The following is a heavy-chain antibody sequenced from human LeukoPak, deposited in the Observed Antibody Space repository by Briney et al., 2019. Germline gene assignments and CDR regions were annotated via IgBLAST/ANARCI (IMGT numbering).Heavy chain of an antibody. V-gene: IGHV1-69*13. CDR2: IIPIFGTA. CDR1: GGTFSSYA. Sequence: SVKVSCKASGGTFSSYAISWVRQAPGQGLEWMGGIIPIFGTANYAQKFKGRVTITADESTSTAYMELSSLRSEDTAVYYCARDPRSSTSCRACYYYMDAWGKGTTVTVSS. CDR3: ARDPRSSTSCRACYYYMDA. D-gene: IGHD2-2*01. J-gene: IGHJ6*03.